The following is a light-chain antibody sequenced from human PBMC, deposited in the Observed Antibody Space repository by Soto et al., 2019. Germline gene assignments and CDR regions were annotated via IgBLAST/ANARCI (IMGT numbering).Light chain of an antibody. CDR1: QSVSSC. CDR3: QRRDTWPLT. CDR2: GAS. Sequence: EIVLTQSPATLSLSPGERATLSSRTSQSVSSCFAWSQQKPGQAPRRLIYGASNGAAGTPARFSGTGSGTDFTLTISTLEPDDFAVYYCQRRDTWPLTFGGGTKVEIK. J-gene: IGKJ4*01. V-gene: IGKV3-11*01.